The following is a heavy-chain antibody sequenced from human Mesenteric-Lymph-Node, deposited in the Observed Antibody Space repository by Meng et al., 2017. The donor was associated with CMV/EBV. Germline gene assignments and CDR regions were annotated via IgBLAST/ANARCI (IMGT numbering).Heavy chain of an antibody. CDR1: GYSLTELS. J-gene: IGHJ6*02. Sequence: ASVKVSCKLSGYSLTELSIHWVRQPPGKGLEWMGGFDPEDGETIYAQKFQGRVTMTEDTSTDTGYMELSNLRSEDTAVYYFATGQPLDYFGMDVWGQGTTVTVSS. CDR2: FDPEDGET. D-gene: IGHD5-18*01. V-gene: IGHV1-24*01. CDR3: ATGQPLDYFGMDV.